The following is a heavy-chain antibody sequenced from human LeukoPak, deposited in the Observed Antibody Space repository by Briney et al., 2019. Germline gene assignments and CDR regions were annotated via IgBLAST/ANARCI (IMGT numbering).Heavy chain of an antibody. CDR1: GGSISSGDYY. V-gene: IGHV4-30-4*01. J-gene: IGHJ1*01. CDR2: IYYSGST. CDR3: ARGAFSSGYYYGEYFQH. Sequence: SETLSLTCTVSGGSISSGDYYWSWIRQPPGKGLECIGYIYYSGSTYYNPSLKSRVTISVDTSKNQFSLKLSSVTAADTAVYYCARGAFSSGYYYGEYFQHWGQGTLVTVSS. D-gene: IGHD3-22*01.